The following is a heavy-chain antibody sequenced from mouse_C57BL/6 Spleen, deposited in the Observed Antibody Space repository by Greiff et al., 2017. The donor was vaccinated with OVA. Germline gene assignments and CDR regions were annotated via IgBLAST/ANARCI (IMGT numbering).Heavy chain of an antibody. CDR2: IYPRSGNT. Sequence: LVESGAELARPGASVKLSCKASGYTFTSYGISWVKQRTGQGLEWIGEIYPRSGNTYYNEKFKGKATLTADKSSSTAYMELRSLTSEDSAVYFCARRDDVTWFAYWGQGTLVTVSA. CDR3: ARRDDVTWFAY. J-gene: IGHJ3*01. V-gene: IGHV1-81*01. D-gene: IGHD2-14*01. CDR1: GYTFTSYG.